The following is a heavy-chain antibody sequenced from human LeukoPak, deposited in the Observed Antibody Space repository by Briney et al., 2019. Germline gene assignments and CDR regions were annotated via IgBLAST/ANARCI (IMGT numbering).Heavy chain of an antibody. CDR1: GFTVRSNY. Sequence: GGSLRLSCAASGFTVRSNYMSWVRQAPPKGLEWVSVVYSCGSTYYADSVKGRFTISRGNSKNTLYLQMNSLSAEDPAVYYCARSASYNWNYYYYGMDVWGQGTTVTVSS. CDR3: ARSASYNWNYYYYGMDV. D-gene: IGHD1-20*01. V-gene: IGHV3-53*05. CDR2: VYSCGST. J-gene: IGHJ6*02.